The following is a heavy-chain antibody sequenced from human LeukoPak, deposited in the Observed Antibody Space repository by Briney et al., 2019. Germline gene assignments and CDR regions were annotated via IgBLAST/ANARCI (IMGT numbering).Heavy chain of an antibody. D-gene: IGHD3-10*01. J-gene: IGHJ4*02. Sequence: PGGSLRLSCAASGFTFSSYWMHWVRQAPGKGLVWVSRINSDGSSTSYADSVKGRFTTSRDNAKNTLYLQMNSLRAEDTAVYYCARDRGSGRRNYYFDYWGQGTLVTVSS. V-gene: IGHV3-74*01. CDR2: INSDGSST. CDR1: GFTFSSYW. CDR3: ARDRGSGRRNYYFDY.